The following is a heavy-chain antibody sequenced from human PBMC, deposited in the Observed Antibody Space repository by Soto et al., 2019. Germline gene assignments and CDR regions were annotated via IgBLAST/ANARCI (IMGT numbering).Heavy chain of an antibody. D-gene: IGHD2-2*01. V-gene: IGHV4-39*01. Sequence: KPSETLSLTCTVSGGSISSSSYYWGWIRQPPGKGLEWIGSIYYSGSTYYNPSLKSRVTISVDTSKNQFSLKLSSVTAADTAVYYCARQSKDCSSTSCYGGFDYWGQGTLVTVSS. CDR1: GGSISSSSYY. CDR2: IYYSGST. CDR3: ARQSKDCSSTSCYGGFDY. J-gene: IGHJ4*02.